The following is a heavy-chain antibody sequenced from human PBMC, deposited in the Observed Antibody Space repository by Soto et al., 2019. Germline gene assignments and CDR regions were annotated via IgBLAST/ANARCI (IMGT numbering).Heavy chain of an antibody. CDR2: INAGNGNT. CDR3: ARAGYCSSTRCYAPFDY. Sequence: ASVKVSCKASGYTFTSYAMHWVRQAPGQRLEWMGWINAGNGNTKYSQKFQGRVTITRDTSASTAYMELSSLRSEDTAVYYCARAGYCSSTRCYAPFDYWGQGTLVTVSS. J-gene: IGHJ4*02. D-gene: IGHD2-2*01. V-gene: IGHV1-3*01. CDR1: GYTFTSYA.